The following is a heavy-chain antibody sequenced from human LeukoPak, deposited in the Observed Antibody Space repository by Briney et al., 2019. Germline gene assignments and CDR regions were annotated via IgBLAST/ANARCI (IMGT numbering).Heavy chain of an antibody. CDR3: ARGPTMVRGAYYYYMDV. V-gene: IGHV1-69*13. CDR2: IIPIFGTA. CDR1: GGTFSSYA. Sequence: SVKVSCEASGGTFSSYAISWVRQAPGQGLEWMGGIIPIFGTANYAQKFQGRVTITADESTSTAYMELSSLRSEDTAVYYCARGPTMVRGAYYYYMDVWGKGTTVTISS. D-gene: IGHD3-10*01. J-gene: IGHJ6*03.